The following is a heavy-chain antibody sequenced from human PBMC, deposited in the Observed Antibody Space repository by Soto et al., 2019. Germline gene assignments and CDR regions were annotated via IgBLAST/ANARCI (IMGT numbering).Heavy chain of an antibody. CDR3: ARDKGVVVAANTPVDY. J-gene: IGHJ4*02. CDR2: ISAYNGNT. CDR1: GYTFPSYG. V-gene: IGHV1-18*01. D-gene: IGHD2-15*01. Sequence: QVQLVQSGAEVKKPGATVKVSCKASGYTFPSYGISWVRQAPGQGLEWMGGISAYNGNTNYAQKLQGRVTMTTDTSTSTAYMELRGLRSDDTAVYYCARDKGVVVAANTPVDYWGQGTLVTVSS.